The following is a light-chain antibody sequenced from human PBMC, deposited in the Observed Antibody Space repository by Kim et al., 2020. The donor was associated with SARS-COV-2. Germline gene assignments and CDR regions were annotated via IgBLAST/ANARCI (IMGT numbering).Light chain of an antibody. CDR3: QQYGSSPYI. CDR2: GAS. Sequence: EIVLTQSPGTLSLSPGERATLSCRASQSVSSSYLAWYQQKPGQAPRLLIYGASSRATGIPDRFSGSGSGTDFTLTISRLEPEDSAVYYCQQYGSSPYIFGQGTKLEI. CDR1: QSVSSSY. V-gene: IGKV3-20*01. J-gene: IGKJ2*01.